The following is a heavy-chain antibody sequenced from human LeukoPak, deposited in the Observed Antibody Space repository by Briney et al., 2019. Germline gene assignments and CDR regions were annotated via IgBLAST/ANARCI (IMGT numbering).Heavy chain of an antibody. CDR2: IYSGGST. V-gene: IGHV3-53*04. CDR1: GFTVSSNY. D-gene: IGHD3-22*01. CDR3: ARGPTYYYDSSRNAFDI. Sequence: GSLRLSCAASGFTVSSNYMSWVRQAPGKGLEWVSVIYSGGSTYYADSVKGRFTISRHNSKNTLYLQMNSLRAEDTAVYYCARGPTYYYDSSRNAFDIWGQGTMVTVSS. J-gene: IGHJ3*02.